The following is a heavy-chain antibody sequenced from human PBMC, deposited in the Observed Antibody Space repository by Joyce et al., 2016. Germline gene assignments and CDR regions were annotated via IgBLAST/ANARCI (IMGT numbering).Heavy chain of an antibody. CDR2: ISCRDGTT. V-gene: IGHV3-23*01. D-gene: IGHD2-8*01. CDR3: AKDGMYDIGWFDP. CDR1: GFTFRSYG. Sequence: EVQVLESGGGLVQPGGSLRLSCAGSGFTFRSYGMTWVRQDPGKGVEWVSSISCRDGTTSYADSVKGRFTSSRDNSRNTLYLQMNSLRAEDTAIYYCAKDGMYDIGWFDPWGQGTLVTVSS. J-gene: IGHJ5*02.